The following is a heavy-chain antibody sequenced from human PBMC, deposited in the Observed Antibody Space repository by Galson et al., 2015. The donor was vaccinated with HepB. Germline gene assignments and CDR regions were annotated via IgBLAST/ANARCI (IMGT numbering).Heavy chain of an antibody. CDR2: IWYGGINK. J-gene: IGHJ3*02. CDR3: ARVSGILDASDI. V-gene: IGHV3-33*01. CDR1: GFTFSHFG. Sequence: SLRLSCAASGFTFSHFGMHWVRQVPGKGLEWVAVIWYGGINKYYAGSVKGRFTISRDNSKNTLYLQMNSLRAEDTAVYFCARVSGILDASDIWGQGTMVTVSS. D-gene: IGHD3-10*01.